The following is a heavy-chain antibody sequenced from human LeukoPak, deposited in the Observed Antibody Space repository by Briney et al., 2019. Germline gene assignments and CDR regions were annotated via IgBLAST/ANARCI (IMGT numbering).Heavy chain of an antibody. Sequence: GGSLRLSCVVSGLTVSNNYMTWVRQAPGKGLERVSLIFSGGGTYYADSVKGRFTISRDSSKNTLYLQMNSLRAEDTALYYCARDPGAAAGNLWSWGQGTLVTVSS. V-gene: IGHV3-66*01. D-gene: IGHD6-25*01. CDR3: ARDPGAAAGNLWS. CDR2: IFSGGGT. J-gene: IGHJ5*02. CDR1: GLTVSNNY.